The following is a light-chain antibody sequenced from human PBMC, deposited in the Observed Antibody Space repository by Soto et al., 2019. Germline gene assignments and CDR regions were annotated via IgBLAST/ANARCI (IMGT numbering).Light chain of an antibody. J-gene: IGLJ3*02. Sequence: QSALTQPASVSGSPGQSITISCTGTSSDVGGYNYVSWYQQLPGKAPKLMIYEVSNRPSGVSNRFSGSKSGNTASLTTSGLQAEDEADYYCSSYTRTYTLVFGGGTKLTVL. CDR1: SSDVGGYNY. CDR3: SSYTRTYTLV. V-gene: IGLV2-14*01. CDR2: EVS.